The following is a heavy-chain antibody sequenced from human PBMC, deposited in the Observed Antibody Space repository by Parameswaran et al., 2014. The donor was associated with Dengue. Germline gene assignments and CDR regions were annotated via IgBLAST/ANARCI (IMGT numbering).Heavy chain of an antibody. CDR3: ARVSPPGGRYYYGMDV. Sequence: WIRQPPGKGLEWVSYISSSGSTIYYADSVKGRFTISRDNAKNSLYLQMNSLRAEDTAVYYCARVSPPGGRYYYGMDVWGQGTTVTVSS. J-gene: IGHJ6*02. CDR2: ISSSGSTI. V-gene: IGHV3-11*01.